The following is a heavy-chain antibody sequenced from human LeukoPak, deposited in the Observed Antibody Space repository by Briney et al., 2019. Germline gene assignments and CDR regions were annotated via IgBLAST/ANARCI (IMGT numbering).Heavy chain of an antibody. V-gene: IGHV4-61*02. CDR2: IYTSGST. Sequence: PSETLSLTCTVSGGSISSGSYYWSWIRQPAGKGLEWIGRIYTSGSTNYNPSLKSRVTISVDTSKNQFSLKLSSVTAADTAVYYCARETGLQLLFSQRFDPWGQGTLVTVSS. CDR3: ARETGLQLLFSQRFDP. J-gene: IGHJ5*02. CDR1: GGSISSGSYY. D-gene: IGHD6-13*01.